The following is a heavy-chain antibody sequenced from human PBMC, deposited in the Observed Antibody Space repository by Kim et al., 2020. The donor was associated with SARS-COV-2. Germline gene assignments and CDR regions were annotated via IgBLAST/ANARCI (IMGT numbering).Heavy chain of an antibody. D-gene: IGHD4-17*01. V-gene: IGHV4-39*01. CDR2: IYYSGST. CDR3: ARGPKGDYLGAFDI. Sequence: SETLSLTCTVSGGSISSSSYYWGWIRQPPGKGLEWIGSIYYSGSTYYNPSLKSRVTISVDTSKNQFSLKLSSVTAADTAVYYCARGPKGDYLGAFDIWG. CDR1: GGSISSSSYY. J-gene: IGHJ3*02.